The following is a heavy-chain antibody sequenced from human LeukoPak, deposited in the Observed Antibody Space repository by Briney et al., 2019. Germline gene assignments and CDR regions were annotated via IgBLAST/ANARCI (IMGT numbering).Heavy chain of an antibody. J-gene: IGHJ4*02. V-gene: IGHV3-74*01. CDR3: ARDGAWGGFDH. CDR2: IKTDGTTT. CDR1: GFIFSNYW. D-gene: IGHD3-16*01. Sequence: GGSLRLSCAGSGFIFSNYWMHWVRQAPGKGLMWVSRIKTDGTTTYYADSVRGRFTVSRDNAKNTLYLQMNSVRAEDTAVYYCARDGAWGGFDHWGQGALVTVSS.